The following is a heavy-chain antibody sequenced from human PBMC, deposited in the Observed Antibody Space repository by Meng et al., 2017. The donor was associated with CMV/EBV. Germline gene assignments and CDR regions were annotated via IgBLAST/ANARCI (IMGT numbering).Heavy chain of an antibody. CDR3: ARDEGGYSAETRYDY. Sequence: ASVKVSCKASGYTFTSYYMHWVRQAPGQGLEWMGIINPSGGSTSYAQKFQGRVTMTRDTSTSTAYMELSRLRSDDTAVYYCARDEGGYSAETRYDYWGQGTLVTVSS. V-gene: IGHV1-46*01. J-gene: IGHJ4*02. CDR2: INPSGGST. CDR1: GYTFTSYY. D-gene: IGHD5-12*01.